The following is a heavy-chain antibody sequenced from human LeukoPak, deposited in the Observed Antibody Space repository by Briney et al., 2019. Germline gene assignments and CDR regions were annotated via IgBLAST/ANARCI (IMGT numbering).Heavy chain of an antibody. CDR3: ARGAIVATSYYFDY. CDR2: IYYSGST. Sequence: SETLSLTCAVYGGSFSGYYWSWIRQPPGKGLEWIGYIYYSGSTYYNPSLKSRVTISVDTSKNQFSLKLSSVTAADTAVYYCARGAIVATSYYFDYWGQGTLVTVSS. CDR1: GGSFSGYY. J-gene: IGHJ4*02. V-gene: IGHV4-34*09. D-gene: IGHD5-12*01.